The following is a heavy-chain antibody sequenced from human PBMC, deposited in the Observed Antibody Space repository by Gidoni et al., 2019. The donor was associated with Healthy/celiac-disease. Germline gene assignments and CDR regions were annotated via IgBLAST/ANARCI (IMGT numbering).Heavy chain of an antibody. J-gene: IGHJ6*02. CDR1: GGSFSGYY. CDR3: ARALRYCSSTSCHPTKYYYYYGMDV. V-gene: IGHV4-34*01. D-gene: IGHD2-2*01. CDR2: INHSGST. Sequence: QVQLQPWCAALLKPSETLSLTCAVYGGSFSGYYWRWLPQPPGKGLEWIGEINHSGSTNYNPSRKSRVTISVDTSKNQFSLKLSSVTAADTAVYYCARALRYCSSTSCHPTKYYYYYGMDVWGQGTTVTVSS.